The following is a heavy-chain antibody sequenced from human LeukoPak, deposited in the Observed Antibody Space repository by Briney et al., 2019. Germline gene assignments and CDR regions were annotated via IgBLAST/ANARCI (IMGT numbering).Heavy chain of an antibody. CDR1: GGSFSGYY. D-gene: IGHD4-17*01. CDR3: AKVGAYGDYARHDY. Sequence: SETLSLTCAVYGGSFSGYYWSWIRQPPGKGLEWIGEINHSGSTNYNPSLKSRVTISADTSKNQFSLKLTSVTAADTAVYYCAKVGAYGDYARHDYWGQGTLVTVSS. CDR2: INHSGST. J-gene: IGHJ4*02. V-gene: IGHV4-34*01.